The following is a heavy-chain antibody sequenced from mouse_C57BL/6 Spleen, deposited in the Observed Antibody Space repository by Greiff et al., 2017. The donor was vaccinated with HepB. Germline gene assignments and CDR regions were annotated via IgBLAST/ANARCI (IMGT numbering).Heavy chain of an antibody. Sequence: VQLQQPGAELVMPGASVKLSCKASGYTFTSYWMHWVKQRPGQGLEWIGEIDPSDSYTNYNQKFKGKSTLTVDKSSSTAYMQLSSLTSEDSAVYYCARSDNYEWYFDVGGTGTTVTVSS. V-gene: IGHV1-69*01. CDR3: ARSDNYEWYFDV. J-gene: IGHJ1*03. CDR2: IDPSDSYT. D-gene: IGHD2-12*01. CDR1: GYTFTSYW.